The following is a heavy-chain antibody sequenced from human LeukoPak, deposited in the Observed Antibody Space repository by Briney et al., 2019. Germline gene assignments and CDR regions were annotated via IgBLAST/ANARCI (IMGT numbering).Heavy chain of an antibody. Sequence: GGSLRLSCAASGFTFSSYAMSWVRQAPGKGLEWVSVINWNGGNTGYADSVKGRFTISRDNVKNSLYLQMNSLRAEDTALYYCAREWAVADNYFDYWGQGTLVTVSS. CDR1: GFTFSSYA. J-gene: IGHJ4*02. V-gene: IGHV3-20*04. CDR3: AREWAVADNYFDY. CDR2: INWNGGNT. D-gene: IGHD6-19*01.